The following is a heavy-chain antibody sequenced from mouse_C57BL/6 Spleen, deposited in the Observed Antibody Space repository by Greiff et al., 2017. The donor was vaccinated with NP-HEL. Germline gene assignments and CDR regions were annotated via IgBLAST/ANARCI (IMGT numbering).Heavy chain of an antibody. CDR2: ISDGGSYT. CDR1: GFTFSSYA. V-gene: IGHV5-4*01. Sequence: EVKVVESGGGLVKPGGSLKLSCAASGFTFSSYAMSWVRQTPEKRLEWVATISDGGSYTYYPDNVKGRFTISRDNAKNNLYLQMSHLKSEDTAMYYCARDGTGDWYFDVWGTGTTVTVSS. CDR3: ARDGTGDWYFDV. J-gene: IGHJ1*03. D-gene: IGHD4-1*01.